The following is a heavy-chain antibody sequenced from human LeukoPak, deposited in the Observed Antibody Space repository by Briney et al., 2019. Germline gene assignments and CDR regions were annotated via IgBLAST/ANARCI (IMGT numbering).Heavy chain of an antibody. Sequence: HPGGSLRLSCAASGFTFSSYAVNWVRQAPGKGLEWVSVTSGGGGSTFYADSVRGRFTVSRDNSKNTLHLQMNSLRGEDTAVYYCAKDLVGYEPTPDYWGQGTLVTVSS. CDR2: TSGGGGST. CDR1: GFTFSSYA. V-gene: IGHV3-23*01. J-gene: IGHJ4*02. D-gene: IGHD5-12*01. CDR3: AKDLVGYEPTPDY.